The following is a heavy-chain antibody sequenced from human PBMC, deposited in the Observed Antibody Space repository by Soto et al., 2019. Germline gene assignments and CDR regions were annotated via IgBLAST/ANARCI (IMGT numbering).Heavy chain of an antibody. J-gene: IGHJ4*02. CDR2: IIPIFGTA. CDR3: ARTVSYEFWSGYRIWGYFDY. V-gene: IGHV1-69*01. D-gene: IGHD3-3*01. Sequence: QVQLVQSGAEVKKPGSSVKVSCKASGGTFSSYAISWVRQAPGQGLEWMGGIIPIFGTANYAQKFQGRVTITADESTSTAYMELRSRRSEDTAVYYCARTVSYEFWSGYRIWGYFDYWGQGTLVTVSS. CDR1: GGTFSSYA.